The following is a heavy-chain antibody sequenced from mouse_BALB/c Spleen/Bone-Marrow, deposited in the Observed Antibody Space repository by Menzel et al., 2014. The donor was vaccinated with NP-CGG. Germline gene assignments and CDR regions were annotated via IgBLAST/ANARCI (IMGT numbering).Heavy chain of an antibody. CDR2: INPDSSTM. Sequence: VQLQQSGGGLVQPGGSLKLSCAASGFDFSRYWMSWVRQAPGKGLEWIGEINPDSSTMNYTPSLKDKFIISRVNAKNTLCLQKSKVRSEDTALYYCTRLHYYGYSAYWGQGTLVTVST. D-gene: IGHD1-2*01. V-gene: IGHV4-1*02. J-gene: IGHJ3*01. CDR1: GFDFSRYW. CDR3: TRLHYYGYSAY.